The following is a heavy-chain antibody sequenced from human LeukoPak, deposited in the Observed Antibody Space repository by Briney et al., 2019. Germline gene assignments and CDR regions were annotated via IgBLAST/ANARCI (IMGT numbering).Heavy chain of an antibody. V-gene: IGHV3-74*01. CDR2: INTDGSST. CDR3: ARERTVTTNWFDP. D-gene: IGHD4-11*01. Sequence: GGSLRLSCAASGFTFSSYWMHWVRQAPGKGLVWVSRINTDGSSTSYADSVKGRFTISRDNAKNTLYLQMNSLRAEDTAVYYCARERTVTTNWFDPWGQGTLVTVSS. CDR1: GFTFSSYW. J-gene: IGHJ5*02.